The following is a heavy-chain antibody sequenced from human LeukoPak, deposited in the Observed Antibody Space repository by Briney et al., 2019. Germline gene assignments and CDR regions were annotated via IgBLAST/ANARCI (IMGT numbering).Heavy chain of an antibody. CDR3: ARRSSSWYGGDYYYYYMDV. Sequence: PSETLSLTCTVSGGSISSSSYYWGWIRQPPGKGLEWIGSIYYSGSTYYNPSLKSRVTISVGTSKNQFSLKLSSVTAADTAVYYCARRSSSWYGGDYYYYYMDVWGKGTTVTISS. D-gene: IGHD6-13*01. V-gene: IGHV4-39*01. CDR2: IYYSGST. J-gene: IGHJ6*03. CDR1: GGSISSSSYY.